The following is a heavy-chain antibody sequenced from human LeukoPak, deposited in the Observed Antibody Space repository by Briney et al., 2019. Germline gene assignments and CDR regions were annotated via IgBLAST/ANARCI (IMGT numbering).Heavy chain of an antibody. D-gene: IGHD3-10*01. V-gene: IGHV3-23*01. CDR3: TRDNYYGSGSQLSY. Sequence: GGSLRLSCAASGSPFNKCGMSWVRQAPGKGPEWISTINAGGENTHYAVSVLGRFTITRDNSKNILYLQLNSLRDEDTALYYCTRDNYYGSGSQLSYWGQGAQVTVST. CDR1: GSPFNKCG. CDR2: INAGGENT. J-gene: IGHJ4*02.